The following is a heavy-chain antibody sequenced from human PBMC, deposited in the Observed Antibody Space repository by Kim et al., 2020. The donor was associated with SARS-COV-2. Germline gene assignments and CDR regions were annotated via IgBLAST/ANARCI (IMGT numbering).Heavy chain of an antibody. V-gene: IGHV6-1*01. Sequence: VSVKSRITINPDTSKNQFSLQLNSVPPEDTAVYYCARSPPPQLVPDAFDIWGQGTMVTVSS. D-gene: IGHD6-13*01. CDR3: ARSPPPQLVPDAFDI. J-gene: IGHJ3*02.